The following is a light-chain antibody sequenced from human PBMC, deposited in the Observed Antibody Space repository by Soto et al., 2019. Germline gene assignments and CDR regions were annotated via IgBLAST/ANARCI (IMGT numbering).Light chain of an antibody. CDR3: QQYYSYPPE. Sequence: AIRMTQSPSSLSASTGDRVTITCRASQGISSYLAWYQQKPGKAPKLLIYAASTLQSGVPSRFSGSGSGTDFTLTISCLQSEDFATYYCQQYYSYPPEFGQGTKVDIK. J-gene: IGKJ1*01. V-gene: IGKV1-8*01. CDR2: AAS. CDR1: QGISSY.